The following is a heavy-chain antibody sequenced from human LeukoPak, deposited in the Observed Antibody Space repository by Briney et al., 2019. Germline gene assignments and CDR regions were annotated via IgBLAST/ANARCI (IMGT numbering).Heavy chain of an antibody. CDR1: GFTFSSYS. CDR3: AKDSSSSNYYYGLDV. CDR2: ISTSSPV. J-gene: IGHJ6*02. V-gene: IGHV3-48*01. Sequence: GGSLRLSCAASGFTFSSYSMNWVRQAPGKGLEWVSYISTSSPVYYADSVKGRFTISRDNPKNTLYLQMNSLRAEDTAVYYCAKDSSSSNYYYGLDVWGQGTTVTVS. D-gene: IGHD6-6*01.